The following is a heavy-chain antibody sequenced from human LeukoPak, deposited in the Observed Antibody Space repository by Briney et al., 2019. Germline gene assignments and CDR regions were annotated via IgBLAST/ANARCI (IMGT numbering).Heavy chain of an antibody. Sequence: SETLSLTCAVSGGSFSGYYWSWIRQPPGKGLEWIGEINHSGSTNYNPSLKSRVTISVDTSKNQFSLKLSSVTAADTAVYYCARPDRRFGREFDPWGQGTLVTVSS. CDR3: ARPDRRFGREFDP. CDR1: GGSFSGYY. CDR2: INHSGST. V-gene: IGHV4-34*01. D-gene: IGHD1-14*01. J-gene: IGHJ5*02.